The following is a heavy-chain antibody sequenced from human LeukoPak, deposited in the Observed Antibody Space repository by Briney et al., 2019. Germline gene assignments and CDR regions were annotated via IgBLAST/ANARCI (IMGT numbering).Heavy chain of an antibody. CDR2: IYSGGST. CDR3: ASGDSSSSYYYYYYMDV. J-gene: IGHJ6*03. D-gene: IGHD6-6*01. V-gene: IGHV3-53*01. CDR1: GFTVSTNY. Sequence: GGSLKLSCPASGFTVSTNYMSWFRQPPGKGLNWVSFIYSGGSTYYADSVKGRFTISRDNSKNTLYLQMNSLRAEDTAVYYCASGDSSSSYYYYYYMDVWGKGTTVTVSS.